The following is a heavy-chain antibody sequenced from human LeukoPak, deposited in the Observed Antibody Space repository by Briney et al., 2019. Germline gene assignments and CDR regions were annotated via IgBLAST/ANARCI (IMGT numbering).Heavy chain of an antibody. CDR1: GGSISSSNW. D-gene: IGHD6-19*01. Sequence: PSGTLSLTCAVSGGSISSSNWWSWVRQPPGKGLEWIGEIYHSGSTNYNPSLKSRVTISVDKSKNQFSLKLSSVTAADTAVYYCARDEQAVAGTYGMDVWGQGTTVTVSS. CDR2: IYHSGST. V-gene: IGHV4-4*02. J-gene: IGHJ6*02. CDR3: ARDEQAVAGTYGMDV.